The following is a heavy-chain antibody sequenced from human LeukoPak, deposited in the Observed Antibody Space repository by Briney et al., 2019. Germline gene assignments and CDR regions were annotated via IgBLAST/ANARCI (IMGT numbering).Heavy chain of an antibody. J-gene: IGHJ4*02. CDR2: IYYSGTT. Sequence: SETLSLTCTVSGGSISTYYWSWIRQPPGEGLEWIGSIYYSGTTHSNPSLKSRATISVDTSKNHLSLKVSSVTAADTAVYYCARDLNNGGDLPYWGQGTLVTVSS. CDR3: ARDLNNGGDLPY. CDR1: GGSISTYY. V-gene: IGHV4-59*01. D-gene: IGHD2-21*02.